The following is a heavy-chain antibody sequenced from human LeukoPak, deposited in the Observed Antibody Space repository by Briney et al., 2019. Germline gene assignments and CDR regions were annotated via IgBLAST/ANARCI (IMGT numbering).Heavy chain of an antibody. J-gene: IGHJ4*02. D-gene: IGHD3-22*01. Sequence: GGSLRLSCAASGFTFSSYWLHWVRQAPGKGLVWVSRINSDGSSTSYADSVKGRFTISRDNAKNMLYLQMNSLRAEDTAVYYCARDYYDSSSFPPVFDNWGQGTLVTVSS. CDR2: INSDGSST. CDR1: GFTFSSYW. CDR3: ARDYYDSSSFPPVFDN. V-gene: IGHV3-74*01.